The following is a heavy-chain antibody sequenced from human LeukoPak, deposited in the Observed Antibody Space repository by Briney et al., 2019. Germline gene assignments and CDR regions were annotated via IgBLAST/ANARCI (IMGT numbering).Heavy chain of an antibody. CDR1: GGSIGSGGYY. D-gene: IGHD3-22*01. CDR3: ARSDRRSWFDP. V-gene: IGHV4-31*03. CDR2: IYYSGST. Sequence: SETLSLTCTVSGGSIGSGGYYWSWIRQHPGKGLEWIGYIYYSGSTYYNPSLKSRVTISVDTSKNQFSLKLSSVTAADTAVYYCARSDRRSWFDPWGQGTLVTVSS. J-gene: IGHJ5*02.